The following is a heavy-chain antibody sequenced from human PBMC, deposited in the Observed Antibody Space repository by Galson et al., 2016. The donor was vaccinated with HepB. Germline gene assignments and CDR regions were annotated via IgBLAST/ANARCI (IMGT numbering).Heavy chain of an antibody. CDR1: GFTFDDYA. D-gene: IGHD4-17*01. J-gene: IGHJ4*02. CDR2: ISWNSDSL. CDR3: AKGRSFDY. V-gene: IGHV3-9*01. Sequence: SLRLSCAASGFTFDDYAMHWVRQAPGKGLEWVSGISWNSDSLGYADSVRGRFTISRDNAKNSQYLQLNSLRPEDTAFYYCAKGRSFDYWGPGTLVTVSS.